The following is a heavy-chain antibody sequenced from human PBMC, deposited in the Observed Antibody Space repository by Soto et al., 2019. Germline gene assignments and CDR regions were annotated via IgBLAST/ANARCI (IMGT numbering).Heavy chain of an antibody. J-gene: IGHJ4*02. CDR1: GFSFSSYG. CDR3: AKWSRVSTYYFDY. CDR2: ISGGGGTT. V-gene: IGHV3-23*01. Sequence: PGGSLRLSCAASGFSFSSYGMSWVRQAPGKGLEWVSSISGGGGTTYYADSVKGRFTISRDNSKNTLYLQMNSLKVEDTAVYYCAKWSRVSTYYFDYWGQGTLVTVSS.